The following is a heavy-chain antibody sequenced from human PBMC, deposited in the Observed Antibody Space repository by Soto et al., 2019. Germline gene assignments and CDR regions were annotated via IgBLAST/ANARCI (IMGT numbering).Heavy chain of an antibody. V-gene: IGHV1-69*02. CDR3: GRGRVEMAH. D-gene: IGHD1-26*01. CDR2: IIPILGIA. Sequence: QVPLVQSGAEVKKPGSSVKVSCKDSRGTFSSYTISWVRQAPGQGLEWMGRIIPILGIANYAQKVQRRVTITTDKSTGTAYMKLISLRSADTAVYYCGRGRVEMAHWCRGTLVIFSS. J-gene: IGHJ4*02. CDR1: RGTFSSYT.